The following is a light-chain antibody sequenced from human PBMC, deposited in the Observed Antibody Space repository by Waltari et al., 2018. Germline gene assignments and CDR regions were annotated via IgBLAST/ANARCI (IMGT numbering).Light chain of an antibody. V-gene: IGKV1-5*03. CDR3: QQYNSYSLLT. CDR2: KAS. CDR1: QSISNW. Sequence: DIQMTQSPSNLSASVGDRFTITCRASQSISNWLAWYQQKPGKAPKLLIYKASTLESGVPSRFSGSGSGTEFTLTISSLQPNDFATYYCQQYNSYSLLTFGGGTKVEIK. J-gene: IGKJ4*01.